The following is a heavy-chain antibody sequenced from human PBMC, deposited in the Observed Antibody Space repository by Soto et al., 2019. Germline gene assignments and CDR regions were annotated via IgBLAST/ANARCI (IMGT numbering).Heavy chain of an antibody. D-gene: IGHD5-12*01. CDR2: IYYSRST. V-gene: IGHV4-59*01. CDR1: GGSISSYY. CDR3: ARDLRDGYTYNWFDP. Sequence: SETLSLTCTVSGGSISSYYWSWIRQPPGKGLEWIGYIYYSRSTNYNPSLKSRINISEDTSKNQFSLKLSSVTAADTAVYYCARDLRDGYTYNWFDPWGQGTLVTVS. J-gene: IGHJ5*02.